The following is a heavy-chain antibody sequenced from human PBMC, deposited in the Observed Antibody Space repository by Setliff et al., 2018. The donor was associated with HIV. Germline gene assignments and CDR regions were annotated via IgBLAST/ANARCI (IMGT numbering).Heavy chain of an antibody. D-gene: IGHD3-3*01. CDR2: IYHSGST. V-gene: IGHV4-4*02. J-gene: IGHJ4*02. CDR3: ARGLPRYDLWSGPSSRFDY. Sequence: PSETLSLTCAVSGGSISSSNWWSWVRQPPGKGLEWIGEIYHSGSTNYNPSLKSRVIISLDTSKKQFSLILRSVTAADTAVYFCARGLPRYDLWSGPSSRFDYWGQGTLVTVSS. CDR1: GGSISSSNW.